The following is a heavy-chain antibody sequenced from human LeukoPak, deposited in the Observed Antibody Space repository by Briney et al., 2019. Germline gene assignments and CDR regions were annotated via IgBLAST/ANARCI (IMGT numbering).Heavy chain of an antibody. J-gene: IGHJ4*02. Sequence: SVKVSCKASGDTFTSYGINWVRQAPGQGLEWMGWMNPNSGNTDFAQKFQSRVTMTRNTSISTAYMELSSLRSEDTAVYYCARGGTFYDFWSGPLKYYFDHWGQGTLVTVSS. CDR3: ARGGTFYDFWSGPLKYYFDH. CDR1: GDTFTSYG. CDR2: MNPNSGNT. D-gene: IGHD3-3*01. V-gene: IGHV1-8*01.